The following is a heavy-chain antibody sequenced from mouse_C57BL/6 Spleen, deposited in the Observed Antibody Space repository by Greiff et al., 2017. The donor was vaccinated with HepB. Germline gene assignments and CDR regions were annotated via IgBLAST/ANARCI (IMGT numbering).Heavy chain of an antibody. J-gene: IGHJ3*01. CDR1: GYAFSSSW. Sequence: VQLQESGPELVKPGASVKISCKASGYAFSSSWMNWVKQRPGKGLEWIGRIYPGDGDTNYNGKFKGKATLTADKSSSTAYMQLSSLTSEDSAVYFCARLYGYDAWFAYWGQVTLVTVSA. CDR2: IYPGDGDT. V-gene: IGHV1-82*01. CDR3: ARLYGYDAWFAY. D-gene: IGHD2-2*01.